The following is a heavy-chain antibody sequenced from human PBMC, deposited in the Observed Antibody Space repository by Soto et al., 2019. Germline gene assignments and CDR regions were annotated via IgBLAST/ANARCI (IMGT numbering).Heavy chain of an antibody. Sequence: QLQLQESGPGLVKPSETLSLTCTVSGGSISSSSYYWGWIRQPPGKGLEWIGSIYYSGSTYYNPSLQRRVPISVDTSKNQFSLKLSSVTAADTAVYYCARHRAIVVVTDAFDIWGQGTMVTVSS. D-gene: IGHD3-22*01. CDR2: IYYSGST. J-gene: IGHJ3*02. CDR1: GGSISSSSYY. CDR3: ARHRAIVVVTDAFDI. V-gene: IGHV4-39*01.